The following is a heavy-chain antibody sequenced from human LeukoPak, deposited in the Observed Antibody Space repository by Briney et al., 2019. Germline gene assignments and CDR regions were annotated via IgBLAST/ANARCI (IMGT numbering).Heavy chain of an antibody. CDR3: ARDRDYGGNSNPYYYYYYMDV. Sequence: GASVKVSCKASGYTFTSYYMHWVRQAPGQGLEWMGIINPSGGSTSYAQKFQGRVTMTRDMSTSTVYMELSSLRSEDTAVYYCARDRDYGGNSNPYYYYYYMDVRGKGTTVTVSS. CDR2: INPSGGST. V-gene: IGHV1-46*01. D-gene: IGHD4-23*01. J-gene: IGHJ6*03. CDR1: GYTFTSYY.